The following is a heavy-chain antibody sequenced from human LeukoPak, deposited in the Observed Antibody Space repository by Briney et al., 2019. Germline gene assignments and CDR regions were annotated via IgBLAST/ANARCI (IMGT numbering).Heavy chain of an antibody. J-gene: IGHJ5*02. V-gene: IGHV4-4*07. CDR3: ARDRYGAARPGFDP. CDR2: IYTSGST. Sequence: SETLSLTCTVSGGSISSYYWSWIRQPAGRGLEWIGRIYTSGSTNYNPSLKSRVTMSVDTSKNQFSLKLSSVTAADTAVYYCARDRYGAARPGFDPWGQGTLVTVSS. CDR1: GGSISSYY. D-gene: IGHD6-6*01.